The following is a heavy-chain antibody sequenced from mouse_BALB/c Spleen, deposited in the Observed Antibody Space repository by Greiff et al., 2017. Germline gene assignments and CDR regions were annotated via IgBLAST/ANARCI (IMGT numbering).Heavy chain of an antibody. CDR2: ISDGGSYT. CDR1: GFTFSDYY. D-gene: IGHD1-1*01. J-gene: IGHJ3*01. V-gene: IGHV5-4*02. Sequence: EVKVVESGGGLVKPGGSLKLSCAASGFTFSDYYMYWVRQTPEKRLEWVATISDGGSYTYYPDSVKGRFTISRDNAKNNLYLQMSSLKSEDTAMYYCARDQDYGSSYLFAYWGQGTLVTVSA. CDR3: ARDQDYGSSYLFAY.